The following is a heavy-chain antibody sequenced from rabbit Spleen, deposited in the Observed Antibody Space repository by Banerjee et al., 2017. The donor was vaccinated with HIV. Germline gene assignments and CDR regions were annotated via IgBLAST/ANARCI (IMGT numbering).Heavy chain of an antibody. V-gene: IGHV1S40*01. J-gene: IGHJ6*01. CDR2: IDVVKSVST. CDR3: ARDSGTSFSSYGMDL. Sequence: QSLEESGGDLVKPGASLTLTCTASGFSFSSSDYMCWVRQAPGKGLEWIACIDVVKSVSTYYASWAKGRFTISKTSSTTVTLQMTSLTAADTATYFCARDSGTSFSSYGMDLWGPGTLVTVS. D-gene: IGHD8-1*01. CDR1: GFSFSSSDY.